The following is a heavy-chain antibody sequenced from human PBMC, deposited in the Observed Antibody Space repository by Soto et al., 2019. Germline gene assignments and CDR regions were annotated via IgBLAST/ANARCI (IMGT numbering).Heavy chain of an antibody. CDR1: GYTFTSYA. Sequence: QVQLVQSGAEVKKPGASVKVSCKASGYTFTSYAMHWVRQAPGQRLEWMGWINAGNGNTKYSQKFQGRVTITRDTSASTAYMELSSLRSEDTAVYYFARSSGYSYVDYWGQGTLVTVSS. J-gene: IGHJ4*02. CDR3: ARSSGYSYVDY. D-gene: IGHD3-22*01. V-gene: IGHV1-3*01. CDR2: INAGNGNT.